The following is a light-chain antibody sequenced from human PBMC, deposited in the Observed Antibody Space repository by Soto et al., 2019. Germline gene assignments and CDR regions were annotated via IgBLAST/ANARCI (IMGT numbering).Light chain of an antibody. J-gene: IGKJ4*01. CDR3: QQRGNWPPALT. CDR2: DES. CDR1: QSVSSS. V-gene: IGKV3-11*01. Sequence: EIVLTQSPATLSLSPGERATLSCRASQSVSSSSAWYQQKPGQAHRLLIYDESSRDTGNPARFSGSGYGTDFTLTISNLYSEDFAVYYCQQRGNWPPALTFGGGTKVEIK.